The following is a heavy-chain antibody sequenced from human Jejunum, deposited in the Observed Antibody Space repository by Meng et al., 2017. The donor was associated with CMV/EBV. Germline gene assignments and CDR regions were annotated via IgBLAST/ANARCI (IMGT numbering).Heavy chain of an antibody. D-gene: IGHD1-26*01. J-gene: IGHJ4*02. V-gene: IGHV3-23*03. CDR3: AKPSDTKSFTVDN. CDR1: GFTFSSYA. Sequence: SGFTFSSYAMSWVRQAPGRVLQWVSLIYGNGATSTFYADSVKGRFTISRDNSMNTLYLQMNSLRAEDTAVYYCAKPSDTKSFTVDNWGQGALVTVSS. CDR2: IYGNGATST.